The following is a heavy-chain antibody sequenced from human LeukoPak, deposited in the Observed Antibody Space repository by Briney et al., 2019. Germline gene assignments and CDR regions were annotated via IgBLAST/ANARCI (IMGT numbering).Heavy chain of an antibody. CDR3: ARRSRNGLDAFDI. Sequence: EASVKISCKASAYTFTGYYLHWVRQAPGQGPEWVGWIDPNNGDTEYAQEFQGRVTMTRVRSISTAYMELSRLTSDDTAVYYCARRSRNGLDAFDIWGQGTMVTVSS. J-gene: IGHJ3*02. CDR1: AYTFTGYY. D-gene: IGHD2-8*01. V-gene: IGHV1-2*02. CDR2: IDPNNGDT.